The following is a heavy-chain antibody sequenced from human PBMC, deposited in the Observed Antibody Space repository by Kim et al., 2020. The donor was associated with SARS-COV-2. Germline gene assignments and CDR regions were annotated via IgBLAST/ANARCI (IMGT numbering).Heavy chain of an antibody. CDR3: ARGGETYYDFWSGCSPNAFDL. Sequence: GGSLRLSCAASGFTFSSYSMNWVRQAPGKGLEWVAYISSSSSTIYYADSVKGRFTISRDNAKNSLYLQMNSLRDEDTAVYYCARGGETYYDFWSGCSPNAFDLWGQGTIVTVSS. CDR1: GFTFSSYS. J-gene: IGHJ3*01. D-gene: IGHD3-3*01. CDR2: ISSSSSTI. V-gene: IGHV3-48*02.